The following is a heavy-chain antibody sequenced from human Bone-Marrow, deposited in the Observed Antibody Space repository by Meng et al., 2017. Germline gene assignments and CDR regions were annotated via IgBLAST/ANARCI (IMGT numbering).Heavy chain of an antibody. CDR3: TTYDPPEFDY. CDR2: IKSKTDGGTT. J-gene: IGHJ4*01. CDR1: GFTFSNAW. D-gene: IGHD3-3*01. V-gene: IGHV3-15*01. Sequence: GESLKISCAASGFTFSNAWMSWVRQAPGKGLEWVGRIKSKTDGGTTDYAAPVKGRFTISRDDSKNTLYLQMNSLKTEDTAVYYCTTYDPPEFDYWGQGTQVTVSS.